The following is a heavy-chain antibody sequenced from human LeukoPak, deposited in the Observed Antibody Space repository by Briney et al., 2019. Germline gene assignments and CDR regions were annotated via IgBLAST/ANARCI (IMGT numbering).Heavy chain of an antibody. D-gene: IGHD3-10*01. CDR3: AKGTERYREVSSFDY. J-gene: IGHJ4*02. CDR2: ISASGGST. V-gene: IGHV3-23*01. CDR1: GFTFSFAA. Sequence: PGGSLRLSCAASGFTFSFAAMTWARQGPGKGLEWVSLISASGGSTYYADFVKGRFTISRDNSKNTLYLQMNSLRAEDTAAYYCAKGTERYREVSSFDYWGQGTLVAVSS.